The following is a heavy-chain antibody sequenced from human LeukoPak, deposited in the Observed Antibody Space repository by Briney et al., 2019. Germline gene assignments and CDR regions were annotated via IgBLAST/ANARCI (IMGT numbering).Heavy chain of an antibody. CDR3: AKWGDFDVLTGYYVPDF. D-gene: IGHD3-9*01. Sequence: RGGSLRLSCAASGFTFSNYAMSWVRQAPGKGLEWVSAITGSGGNTYYADSVKGRFTISRDNSKSTLYLQMNSLRDEDTAVYYCAKWGDFDVLTGYYVPDFWGQGTLVTVSS. J-gene: IGHJ4*02. V-gene: IGHV3-23*01. CDR2: ITGSGGNT. CDR1: GFTFSNYA.